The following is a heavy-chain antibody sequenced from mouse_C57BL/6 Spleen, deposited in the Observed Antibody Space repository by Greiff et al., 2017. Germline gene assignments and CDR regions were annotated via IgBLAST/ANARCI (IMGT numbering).Heavy chain of an antibody. CDR3: ACGGDYYGSRYFDV. J-gene: IGHJ1*03. CDR1: GYTFTSYW. V-gene: IGHV1-72*01. Sequence: QVHVKQPGAELVKPGASVKLSCKASGYTFTSYWMHWVKQRPGRGLEWIGRIDPNSGGTTYNEKFKSKATLTVDKPSSTAYMQLSSLTSEDSAVYDCACGGDYYGSRYFDVWGTGTTVTVSS. CDR2: IDPNSGGT. D-gene: IGHD1-1*01.